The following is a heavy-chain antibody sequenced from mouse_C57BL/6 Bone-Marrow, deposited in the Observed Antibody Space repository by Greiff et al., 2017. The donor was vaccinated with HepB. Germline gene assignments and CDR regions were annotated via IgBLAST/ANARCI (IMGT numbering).Heavy chain of an antibody. CDR3: VRQRVTWGYFDV. J-gene: IGHJ1*03. Sequence: EVQLVESGGGLVQPKGSLKLSCAASGFSFNTYAMNWVRQAPGKGLEWVARIRSKSNNYATYYADSVKDRFTISRDDSESMLYLQMNNLKTEDTAMYYCVRQRVTWGYFDVWGTGTTVTVSS. CDR2: IRSKSNNYAT. D-gene: IGHD2-1*01. CDR1: GFSFNTYA. V-gene: IGHV10-1*01.